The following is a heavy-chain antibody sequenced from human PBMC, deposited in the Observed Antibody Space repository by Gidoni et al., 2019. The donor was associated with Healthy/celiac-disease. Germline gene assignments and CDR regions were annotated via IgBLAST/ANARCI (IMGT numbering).Heavy chain of an antibody. CDR2: ISWDGGST. Sequence: EVQLVESGGVVVQPGGSLRLSCAASGFTFDDYTMHWVRQAPGKGLEWVSLISWDGGSTYYADSVKGRFTISRDNSKNSLYLQMNSLRTEDTALYYCAKDGLAAAGFHGNSGGYYYYYYGMDVWGQGTTVTVSS. V-gene: IGHV3-43*01. D-gene: IGHD6-13*01. CDR3: AKDGLAAAGFHGNSGGYYYYYYGMDV. J-gene: IGHJ6*02. CDR1: GFTFDDYT.